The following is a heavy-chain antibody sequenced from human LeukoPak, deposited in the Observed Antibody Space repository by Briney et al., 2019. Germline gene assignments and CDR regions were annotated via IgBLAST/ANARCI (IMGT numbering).Heavy chain of an antibody. Sequence: QPGGSLRLSCAASGFTFSSYGMHWVRQAPGKGLEWVAVMSYDGSDKYYSDSVKGRFTISRDNSRNTLYLQMNSLRAEDTAMYYCTKDHSNWDKKNIYYYMDVWGKGTTVTVSS. D-gene: IGHD1/OR15-1a*01. CDR1: GFTFSSYG. CDR3: TKDHSNWDKKNIYYYMDV. J-gene: IGHJ6*03. V-gene: IGHV3-30*18. CDR2: MSYDGSDK.